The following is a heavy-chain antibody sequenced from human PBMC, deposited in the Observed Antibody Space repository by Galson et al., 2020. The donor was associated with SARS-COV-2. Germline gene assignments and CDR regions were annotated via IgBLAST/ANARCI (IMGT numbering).Heavy chain of an antibody. CDR2: ISSSSSYI. CDR1: GFTFSSYS. Sequence: NSGGSLRLSCAASGFTFSSYSMNWVRQAPGKGLEWVSSISSSSSYIYYADSVKGRFTISRDNAKNSLYLQMNSLRAEDTAVYYCARWVGGSSWPNRNWYFDLWGRGTLVTVSS. D-gene: IGHD6-13*01. CDR3: ARWVGGSSWPNRNWYFDL. J-gene: IGHJ2*01. V-gene: IGHV3-21*01.